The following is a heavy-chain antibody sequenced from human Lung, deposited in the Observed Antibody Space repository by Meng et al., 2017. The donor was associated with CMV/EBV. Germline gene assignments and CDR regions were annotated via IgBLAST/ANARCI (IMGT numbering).Heavy chain of an antibody. V-gene: IGHV3-21*01. CDR2: ISSSSTYI. CDR3: ARDVSPRSSAYFAIYYFYALDV. Sequence: GGSLRLSXAASGFTFSSYSMNWVRQAPGKGLEWVSSISSSSTYIYYADSVKGRFTISRDNAQNSLYLQMNSLRAEDTAVYYCARDVSPRSSAYFAIYYFYALDVWGQGTTVTVSS. J-gene: IGHJ6*01. D-gene: IGHD2-21*01. CDR1: GFTFSSYS.